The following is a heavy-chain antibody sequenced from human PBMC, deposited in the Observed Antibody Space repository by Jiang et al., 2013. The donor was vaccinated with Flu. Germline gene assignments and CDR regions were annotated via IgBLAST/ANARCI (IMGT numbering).Heavy chain of an antibody. Sequence: SLTCTVSGGSISSSSYYWGWIRQPPGKGLEWIGSIYYSGSTYYNPSLKSRVTISVDTSKNQFSLKLSSVTAADTAVYYCARLPYCSGGSCYSYDTYFDYWGQGTLVTVSS. CDR1: GGSISSSSYY. V-gene: IGHV4-39*01. J-gene: IGHJ4*02. CDR3: ARLPYCSGGSCYSYDTYFDY. D-gene: IGHD2-15*01. CDR2: IYYSGST.